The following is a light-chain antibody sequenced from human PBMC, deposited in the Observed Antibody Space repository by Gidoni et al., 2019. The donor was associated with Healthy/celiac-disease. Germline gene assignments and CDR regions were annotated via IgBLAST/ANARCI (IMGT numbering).Light chain of an antibody. J-gene: IGLJ2*01. CDR2: LNSDGSH. Sequence: QLVLTQSPSASAYLGASVKLTCTLSSGPSSYAIAWHQQQPEKGPRYLMKLNSDGSHSKGDGIPDRFSGSSSGAERYLTISRLQSEDEADYYCQTWGTGIQVVFGGGTKLTVL. V-gene: IGLV4-69*01. CDR3: QTWGTGIQVV. CDR1: SGPSSYA.